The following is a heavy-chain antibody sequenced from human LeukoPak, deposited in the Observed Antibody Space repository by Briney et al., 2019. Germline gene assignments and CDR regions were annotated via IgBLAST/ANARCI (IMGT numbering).Heavy chain of an antibody. CDR2: ISGSGGST. CDR3: TKGPAGRVISGYYFDY. J-gene: IGHJ4*02. CDR1: GVTFSSYA. Sequence: PVGSLRLSCAASGVTFSSYAMSSVRQSPGTGLECCSAISGSGGSTYYTASGTARFTISRDYSKTTMYPHRNSPRAQAPARSYSTKGPAGRVISGYYFDYWGQGTLVSVSS. V-gene: IGHV3-23*01. D-gene: IGHD3-16*02.